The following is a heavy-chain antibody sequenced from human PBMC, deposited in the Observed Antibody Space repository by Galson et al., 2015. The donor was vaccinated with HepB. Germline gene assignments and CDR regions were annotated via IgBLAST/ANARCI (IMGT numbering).Heavy chain of an antibody. J-gene: IGHJ4*02. CDR3: ARERYCSTLDCATWTSRAGKTFDY. CDR1: GFTFSSYW. D-gene: IGHD2-2*01. V-gene: IGHV3-7*01. Sequence: SLRLSCAGSGFTFSSYWMTWVRQAPGKGLEWVANIKQDGSEKYYVDSVKGRFAISRDNPKKSLYLQMNSLRADDTAVYYCARERYCSTLDCATWTSRAGKTFDYWGQGILVTVSS. CDR2: IKQDGSEK.